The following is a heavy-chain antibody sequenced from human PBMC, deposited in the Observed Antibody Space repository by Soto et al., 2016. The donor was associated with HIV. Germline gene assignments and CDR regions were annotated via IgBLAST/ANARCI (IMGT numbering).Heavy chain of an antibody. V-gene: IGHV1-18*01. D-gene: IGHD3-10*01. J-gene: IGHJ6*02. CDR3: AREVKWFGEFGQYGMDV. Sequence: QVQLVQSGAEVKKPGASVKVSCKASGYTFTNYGISWVRQAPGQGLEWLGWISVYNGNTNYAQKFQGRVTMTTHTSTSTAYMELRSLRSDDTAVYYCAREVKWFGEFGQYGMDVWGQGTTVTVSS. CDR1: GYTFTNYG. CDR2: ISVYNGNT.